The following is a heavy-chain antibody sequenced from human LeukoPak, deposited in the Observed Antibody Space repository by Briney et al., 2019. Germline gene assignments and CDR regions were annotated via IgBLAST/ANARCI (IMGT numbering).Heavy chain of an antibody. D-gene: IGHD3-22*01. CDR2: IYYSGST. J-gene: IGHJ5*02. Sequence: SETLSLTCTVSGGSISSSSYYWGWIRQPPGKGLEWIGSIYYSGSTYYNPSLKSRVTISVDTSKNQFSLKLSSVTAADTAVYYWGRSTYYYDSTDLWGQGTLVTVSS. CDR3: GRSTYYYDSTDL. CDR1: GGSISSSSYY. V-gene: IGHV4-39*07.